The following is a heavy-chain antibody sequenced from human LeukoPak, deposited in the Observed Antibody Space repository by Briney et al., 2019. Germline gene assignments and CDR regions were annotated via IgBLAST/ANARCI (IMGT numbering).Heavy chain of an antibody. V-gene: IGHV3-30-3*01. CDR2: ISYDGSNR. CDR3: ARGLEYSSSSDY. CDR1: GFTFSSYA. D-gene: IGHD6-6*01. Sequence: GRSLRLSCAASGFTFSSYAMHWVRQAPGKGLEWVAVISYDGSNRYYADSVKGRFTISRGNSKNTLYLQMNSLRAEDTAVYYCARGLEYSSSSDYWGQGTLVTVSS. J-gene: IGHJ4*02.